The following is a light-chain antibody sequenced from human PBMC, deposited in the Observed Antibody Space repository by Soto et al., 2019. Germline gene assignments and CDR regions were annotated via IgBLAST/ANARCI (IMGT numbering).Light chain of an antibody. Sequence: EIILTQSPASLSVSPGERATLSCRARQSVNNNLAWYQQKPGQAPRLLIYGASTRTTGIPGRFRGSGSGTAVTRTSTSQQSEDCAGYCCQQYNNLPPDTLGQGTKLEIK. CDR2: GAS. CDR1: QSVNNN. V-gene: IGKV3-15*01. CDR3: QQYNNLPPDT. J-gene: IGKJ2*01.